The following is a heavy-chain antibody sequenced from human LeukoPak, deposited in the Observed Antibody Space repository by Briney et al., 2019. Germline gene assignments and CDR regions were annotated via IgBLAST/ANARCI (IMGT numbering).Heavy chain of an antibody. CDR2: IYYSGST. CDR3: ARGELVYDY. CDR1: GGSISSGDNY. J-gene: IGHJ4*02. V-gene: IGHV4-30-4*01. Sequence: PSQTLSLSCTVSGGSISSGDNYWSWIRQPPGKGLEWIGYIYYSGSTFFNPSLQSRVTMSVDTSKNQFSLKLSSVTAADMAVYYCARGELVYDYWGQGTLVTVSS. D-gene: IGHD6-13*01.